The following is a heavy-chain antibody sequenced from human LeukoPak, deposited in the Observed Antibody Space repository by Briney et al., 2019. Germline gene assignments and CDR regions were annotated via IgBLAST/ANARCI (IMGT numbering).Heavy chain of an antibody. V-gene: IGHV4-59*01. CDR1: GGSISSFY. Sequence: SETLSLTCTVSGGSISSFYWSWIRQPPGKGLEYICYISYSETTSYNPSLMSRVTISLDTSKNQFSLKLTSVTAADTAVYYCARDKGLPQTFDIWGQGTMVTVSS. D-gene: IGHD5/OR15-5a*01. J-gene: IGHJ3*02. CDR2: ISYSETT. CDR3: ARDKGLPQTFDI.